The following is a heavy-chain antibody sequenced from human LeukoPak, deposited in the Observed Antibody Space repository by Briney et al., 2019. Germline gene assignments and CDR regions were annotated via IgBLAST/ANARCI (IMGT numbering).Heavy chain of an antibody. CDR2: INPNSDYT. V-gene: IGHV1-2*02. D-gene: IGHD2-21*01. CDR3: AVAPGDY. Sequence: ASVKVSCKASGYTFTDYYIHWVRQAPGQGLEWVGWINPNSDYTFYAQKFQGRVTLTRDTSISTVYMELTTVTSDDTALYYCAVAPGDYWGQGTLVSVSA. CDR1: GYTFTDYY. J-gene: IGHJ4*02.